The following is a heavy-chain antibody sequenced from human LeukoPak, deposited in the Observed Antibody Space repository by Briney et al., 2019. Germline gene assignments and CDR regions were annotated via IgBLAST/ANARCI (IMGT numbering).Heavy chain of an antibody. CDR2: IYNSGST. Sequence: PSETLSLTCTVSGGSISSYYWSWIRQPPGKGLEWIGYIYNSGSTNYNPSLKSRVTISVDTSKNQFSLKLSSVTAADTAVYYCARGRGYSSSWYGILGWFDPWGQGTLVTVSS. CDR1: GGSISSYY. V-gene: IGHV4-59*12. CDR3: ARGRGYSSSWYGILGWFDP. D-gene: IGHD6-13*01. J-gene: IGHJ5*02.